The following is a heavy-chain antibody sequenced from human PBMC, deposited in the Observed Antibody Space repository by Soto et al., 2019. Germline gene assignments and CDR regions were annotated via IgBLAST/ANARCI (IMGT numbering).Heavy chain of an antibody. CDR1: GGSFSGYD. V-gene: IGHV4-34*01. CDR3: ARGTMVRGVIILYY. Sequence: SETMCLTCAVDGGSFSGYDLSWIRQPPGKGLEWIGEINHSGSTNYNPSLKSRVTISVDTSKNQFSLKLSSVTAADTAVYYCARGTMVRGVIILYYWGQGTLVTVSS. D-gene: IGHD3-10*01. J-gene: IGHJ4*02. CDR2: INHSGST.